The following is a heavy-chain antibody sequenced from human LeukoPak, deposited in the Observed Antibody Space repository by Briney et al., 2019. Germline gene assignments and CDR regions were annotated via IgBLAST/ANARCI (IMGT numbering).Heavy chain of an antibody. D-gene: IGHD3-16*01. Sequence: GGSLRLSCAASGFTFSSYSMNWVRQAPGKGLEWVSYISSSSSTIYYADSVKGRFTISRDNAKNSLYLQMNSLRAEDTAVYYCAKDGDGWGYWGQGTLVTVSS. CDR3: AKDGDGWGY. CDR1: GFTFSSYS. J-gene: IGHJ4*02. CDR2: ISSSSSTI. V-gene: IGHV3-48*04.